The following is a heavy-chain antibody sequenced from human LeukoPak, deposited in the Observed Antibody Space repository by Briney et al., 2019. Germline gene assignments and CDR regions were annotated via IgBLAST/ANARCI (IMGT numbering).Heavy chain of an antibody. CDR1: GGSISSSNW. J-gene: IGHJ5*02. Sequence: PSETLSLTCAVSGGSISSSNWWSWVRQPPGKGLEWIGEIYHSGSTNYNPSLKSRVTISADKSKNQFSLKLSSVTAADTAVYYCARGFRSDLNWFDPWGQGTLVTVSS. CDR3: ARGFRSDLNWFDP. CDR2: IYHSGST. V-gene: IGHV4-4*02. D-gene: IGHD2-15*01.